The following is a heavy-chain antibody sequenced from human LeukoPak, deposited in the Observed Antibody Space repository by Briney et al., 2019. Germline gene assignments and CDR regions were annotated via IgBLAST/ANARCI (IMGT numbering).Heavy chain of an antibody. CDR2: INHSGST. V-gene: IGHV4-34*01. J-gene: IGHJ6*03. D-gene: IGHD6-19*01. CDR3: ARGGLVYGIIRYYYYYMDV. Sequence: SETLSLTCAVYGGSFSGYYWSWIRQPPRKGLEWVGEINHSGSTNYNPSLKSRVTISVDTSKNQFSLKLSSVTAADTAVYYCARGGLVYGIIRYYYYYMDVWGKGTTVTVSS. CDR1: GGSFSGYY.